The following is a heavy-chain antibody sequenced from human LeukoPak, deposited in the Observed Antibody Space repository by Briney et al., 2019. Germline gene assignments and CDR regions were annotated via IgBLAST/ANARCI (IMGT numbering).Heavy chain of an antibody. Sequence: GGSLRLSCAASGFTFSSYWMSWVRQAPGKGPEWVSYISSSGNTIYYADSVKGRFTISRDNAKNSLYLQTNSLRAEDTAVYYCARDDWGSPDYWGQGTLVTVSS. V-gene: IGHV3-48*04. D-gene: IGHD7-27*01. CDR1: GFTFSSYW. J-gene: IGHJ4*02. CDR3: ARDDWGSPDY. CDR2: ISSSGNTI.